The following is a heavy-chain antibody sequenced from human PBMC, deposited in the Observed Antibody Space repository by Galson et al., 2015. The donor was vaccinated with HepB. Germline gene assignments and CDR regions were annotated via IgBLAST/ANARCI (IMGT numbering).Heavy chain of an antibody. Sequence: SLRLSCAVSGFTFSSYAMTWVRQAPGKGLEWVSGISGSGSITDYADSVKGRFTISRDNSKNTLYLQMNSLGADDTAVYHCAKHAGAFLTEATWFDPWGQGTQVTVSS. J-gene: IGHJ5*02. CDR3: AKHAGAFLTEATWFDP. V-gene: IGHV3-23*01. D-gene: IGHD1-20*01. CDR1: GFTFSSYA. CDR2: ISGSGSIT.